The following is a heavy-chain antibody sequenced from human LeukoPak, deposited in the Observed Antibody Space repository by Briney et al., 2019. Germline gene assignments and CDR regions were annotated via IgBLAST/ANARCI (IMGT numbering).Heavy chain of an antibody. CDR3: ARRSSSGYYEYFDY. V-gene: IGHV4-59*08. D-gene: IGHD3-22*01. CDR2: IYYSGST. Sequence: SETLSLTCTVSGGSISSYYWSWIRQPPGKGLEWIGYIYYSGSTNYNPSLKSRVTISVDTSKNQFSLKLSSVTAADTAVYYCARRSSSGYYEYFDYWGQGTLVTVSS. CDR1: GGSISSYY. J-gene: IGHJ4*02.